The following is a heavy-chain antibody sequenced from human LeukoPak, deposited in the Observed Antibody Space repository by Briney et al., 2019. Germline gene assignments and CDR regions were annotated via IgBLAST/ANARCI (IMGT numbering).Heavy chain of an antibody. J-gene: IGHJ4*02. D-gene: IGHD5-18*01. CDR3: ARDFRGYSYGYLDY. CDR2: IWYDGSNK. CDR1: GFTFSSYG. V-gene: IGHV3-33*01. Sequence: PGRSLRLSCAASGFTFSSYGMHWVRQAPGKGLEWVAVIWYDGSNKYYADSVKGRFTISRDNSKNTLYLQMNSLRAEDTAVYYCARDFRGYSYGYLDYWGQGTLVTVSS.